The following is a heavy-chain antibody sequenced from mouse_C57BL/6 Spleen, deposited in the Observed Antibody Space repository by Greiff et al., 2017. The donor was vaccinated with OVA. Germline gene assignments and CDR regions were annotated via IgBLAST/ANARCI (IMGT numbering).Heavy chain of an antibody. Sequence: EVQLQESGGGLVQPGGSLSLSCAASGFTFTDYYMSWVRQPPGKALEWLGFIRNKANGYTTEYSASVKGRFTISRDNSQSILYLQMNALRAEDSATYYCARSIYYGNYVGAMDYWGQGTSVTVSS. CDR2: IRNKANGYTT. CDR1: GFTFTDYY. CDR3: ARSIYYGNYVGAMDY. V-gene: IGHV7-3*01. D-gene: IGHD2-1*01. J-gene: IGHJ4*01.